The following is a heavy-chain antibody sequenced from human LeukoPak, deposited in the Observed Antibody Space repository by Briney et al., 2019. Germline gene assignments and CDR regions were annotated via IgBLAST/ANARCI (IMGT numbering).Heavy chain of an antibody. D-gene: IGHD1-14*01. V-gene: IGHV1-2*02. CDR1: GYSFTSHY. CDR2: INPNSGGT. J-gene: IGHJ3*02. Sequence: GASVKVSCKASGYSFTSHYIHWVRQAPGQGLEWMGWINPNSGGTNYAQKFQGRVTMTRDTSFSTAYMELSRLRSDDTAVYYCAPAGRLDAFDIWGQGTMVTVSS. CDR3: APAGRLDAFDI.